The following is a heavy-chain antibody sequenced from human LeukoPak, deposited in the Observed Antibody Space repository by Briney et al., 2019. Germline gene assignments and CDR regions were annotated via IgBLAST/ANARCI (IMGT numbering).Heavy chain of an antibody. D-gene: IGHD2-15*01. Sequence: PGGSLRLSCAASGFTFSSYSMNWVRQASGKGLEWVSSISSSSSYIYYADSVEGRFTISRDNAQNSPYLQMNSLRAEDTAVYYCARTPPAFDIWGQGTMVTVSS. V-gene: IGHV3-21*01. CDR2: ISSSSSYI. J-gene: IGHJ3*02. CDR1: GFTFSSYS. CDR3: ARTPPAFDI.